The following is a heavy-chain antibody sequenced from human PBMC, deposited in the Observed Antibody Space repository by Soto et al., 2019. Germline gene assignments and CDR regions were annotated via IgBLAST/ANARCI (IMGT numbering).Heavy chain of an antibody. V-gene: IGHV3-11*01. Sequence: GGPHSHCSTASEVTFRDHCISWISQEQRKGLEWASYISSSGSTIYYADSVKGRFTISRDNAKNSLYPQMNSLRAEDTAVYYCARDLKTMTPSRIVFDIWVKGTMVIGFS. CDR1: EVTFRDHC. CDR2: ISSSGSTI. J-gene: IGHJ3*02. CDR3: ARDLKTMTPSRIVFDI. D-gene: IGHD3-22*01.